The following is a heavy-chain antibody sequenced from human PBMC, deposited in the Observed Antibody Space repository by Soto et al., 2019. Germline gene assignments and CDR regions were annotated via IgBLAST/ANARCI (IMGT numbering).Heavy chain of an antibody. V-gene: IGHV3-53*01. CDR2: IHSDGST. CDR3: AREAGSSRYYYGLDV. CDR1: GFTVNTNY. J-gene: IGHJ6*02. Sequence: PGGSLRLSCAASGFTVNTNYTTWVHQAPGKGLEWVSVIHSDGSTYYTDSVKGRFTISRDNSKNTLFLQLNSLRAEDTAVYHCAREAGSSRYYYGLDVWGQGTTVTVSS. D-gene: IGHD6-6*01.